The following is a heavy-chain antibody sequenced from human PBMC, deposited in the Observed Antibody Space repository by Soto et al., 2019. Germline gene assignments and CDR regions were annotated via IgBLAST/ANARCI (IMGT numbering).Heavy chain of an antibody. CDR3: SRVYRSSSWYRDYYYGMDV. J-gene: IGHJ6*02. CDR1: GFTFSSYW. CDR2: INSDGSST. V-gene: IGHV3-74*01. D-gene: IGHD6-13*01. Sequence: GGSLRLSCAASGFTFSSYWMHWVRQAPGKGLVWVSRINSDGSSTSYADSVKGRFTISRDNAKNTLYLQMNSLRAEDTAVYYCSRVYRSSSWYRDYYYGMDVWGQGTTVTVSS.